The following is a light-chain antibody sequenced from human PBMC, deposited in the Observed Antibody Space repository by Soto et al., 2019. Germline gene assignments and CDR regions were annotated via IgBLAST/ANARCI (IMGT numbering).Light chain of an antibody. J-gene: IGKJ5*01. CDR3: QQYHNWPRIT. V-gene: IGKV3-15*01. CDR2: DAS. CDR1: QSVSTK. Sequence: EILMKHSPATLSVSPGETATLSCRVSQSVSTKLAWYQQKPGQAPRLLINDASTRATGVPARFSGWGSGTEFTLTISSLQSEDFAVYYCQQYHNWPRITFGQGTRLEI.